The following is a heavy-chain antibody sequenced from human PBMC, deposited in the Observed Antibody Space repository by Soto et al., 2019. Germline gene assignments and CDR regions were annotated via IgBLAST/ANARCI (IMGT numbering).Heavy chain of an antibody. J-gene: IGHJ6*02. CDR3: ASLSAAPYGMDV. V-gene: IGHV1-69*13. CDR1: GGTFSSYA. D-gene: IGHD2-2*01. Sequence: ASVKVSCKASGGTFSSYAISWVRQAPGQGLEWMGGIIPIFGTANYAQEFQGRVTITADESTSTAYMELSSLRSEDTAVYYCASLSAAPYGMDVWGQGTTVTVSS. CDR2: IIPIFGTA.